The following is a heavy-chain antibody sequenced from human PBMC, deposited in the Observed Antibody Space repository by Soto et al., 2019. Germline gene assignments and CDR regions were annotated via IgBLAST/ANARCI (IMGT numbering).Heavy chain of an antibody. Sequence: QVQLQQWGAGLLKPSETLSLTCAVYVGSFSGHYWSWIRQPPGKGLEWIGEINHTGNTNQNPSLKSRVSISVDTSKNQFSLKLRSVTAADTAVYYCARGISVIVGVQGDAPDKSSFDYWSQGTLVTVSS. D-gene: IGHD3-22*01. CDR1: VGSFSGHY. CDR3: ARGISVIVGVQGDAPDKSSFDY. V-gene: IGHV4-34*01. J-gene: IGHJ4*02. CDR2: INHTGNT.